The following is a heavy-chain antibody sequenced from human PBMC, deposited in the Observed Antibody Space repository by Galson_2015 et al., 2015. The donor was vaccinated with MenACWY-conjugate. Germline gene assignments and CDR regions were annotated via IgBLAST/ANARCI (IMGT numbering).Heavy chain of an antibody. Sequence: PALVKPTQTLTLTCSFSGFSLSTAGMCVSWIRQTPGKALEWLARIDWDDAKYYSTSLKTRLSISKDTSKNQVGLTMTNMDPVDTATYYCARVGRITSWYYYYNMDVWGNRTTVIVSS. CDR1: GFSLSTAGMC. CDR2: IDWDDAK. CDR3: ARVGRITSWYYYYNMDV. V-gene: IGHV2-70*11. D-gene: IGHD2-2*01. J-gene: IGHJ6*03.